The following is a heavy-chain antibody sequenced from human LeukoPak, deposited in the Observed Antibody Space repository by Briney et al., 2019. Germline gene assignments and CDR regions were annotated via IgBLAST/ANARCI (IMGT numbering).Heavy chain of an antibody. J-gene: IGHJ4*02. CDR1: GGTFSSYA. CDR2: INPSGGST. CDR3: ARGDRIAAAGKDY. V-gene: IGHV1-46*01. Sequence: ASVKVSCKASGGTFSSYAISWVRQAPGQGLEWMGIINPSGGSTSYAQKFQGRVTMTRDMSTSTVYMELSSLRSEDTAVYYCARGDRIAAAGKDYWGQGTLVTVSS. D-gene: IGHD6-13*01.